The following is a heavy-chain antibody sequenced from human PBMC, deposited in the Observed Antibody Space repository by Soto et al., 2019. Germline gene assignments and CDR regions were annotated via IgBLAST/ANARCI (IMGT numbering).Heavy chain of an antibody. J-gene: IGHJ6*02. CDR1: GFTFSDYY. Sequence: PGGSLRLSCAASGFTFSDYYMSWIRQAPGKGLEWISYISSSGDIIYYADSVKGRFTISRDNAKNSLYLQMNSLRAEDTAVYYCARAYSGRLPRRADYYFAMDVWGQGTTVTVSS. V-gene: IGHV3-11*04. CDR3: ARAYSGRLPRRADYYFAMDV. CDR2: ISSSGDII. D-gene: IGHD2-15*01.